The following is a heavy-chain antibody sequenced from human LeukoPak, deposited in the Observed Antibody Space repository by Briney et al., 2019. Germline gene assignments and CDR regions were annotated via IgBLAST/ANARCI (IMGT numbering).Heavy chain of an antibody. CDR2: IYSGGST. J-gene: IGHJ6*04. CDR3: AKDWHYYDSSGYRVMDV. Sequence: PGGSLRLSCAASGFTVSSNYMSWVRQAPGKGLEWVSVIYSGGSTYYADSVKGRFTISRDNSKNTLYLQMNSLRAEDTAVYYCAKDWHYYDSSGYRVMDVWGKGTTVTISS. D-gene: IGHD3-22*01. V-gene: IGHV3-66*01. CDR1: GFTVSSNY.